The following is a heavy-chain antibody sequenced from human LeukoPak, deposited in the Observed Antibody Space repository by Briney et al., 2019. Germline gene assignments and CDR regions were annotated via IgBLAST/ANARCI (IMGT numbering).Heavy chain of an antibody. CDR1: AYTFTGYY. V-gene: IGHV1-2*02. CDR3: ARAYGSGSYSDQYYFDY. CDR2: INPNSGDT. D-gene: IGHD3-10*01. J-gene: IGHJ4*02. Sequence: ASVKVSCKASAYTFTGYYMHWVRQAPEQGLEWMGWINPNSGDTHYAEKFQGRVTMTRDTSISTAYMELSRLRSDDTAVYYCARAYGSGSYSDQYYFDYWGQGTLVTVSS.